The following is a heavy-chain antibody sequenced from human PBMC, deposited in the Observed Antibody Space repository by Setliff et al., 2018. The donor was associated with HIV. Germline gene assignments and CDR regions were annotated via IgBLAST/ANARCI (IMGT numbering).Heavy chain of an antibody. CDR1: GYRFTSHW. Sequence: PGESLTISCKGVGYRFTSHWIAWVRQMPGKGLEWMGNIYPGDPETRYSPSFHGQVTFSADTTVDTAYLQWNTLKSSDTAMYYCAREIRTIEGGALDIWGQGTSVTVSS. J-gene: IGHJ3*02. CDR3: AREIRTIEGGALDI. CDR2: IYPGDPET. V-gene: IGHV5-51*01. D-gene: IGHD3-16*01.